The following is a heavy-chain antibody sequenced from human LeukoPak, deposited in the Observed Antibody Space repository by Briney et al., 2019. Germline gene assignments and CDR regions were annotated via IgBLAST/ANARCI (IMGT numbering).Heavy chain of an antibody. CDR2: INPNSGNT. V-gene: IGHV1-8*02. D-gene: IGHD2-2*01. CDR1: GYTFTGYY. Sequence: ASVKVSCKASGYTFTGYYMHWVRQAPGQGLEWMGWINPNSGNTGYAQKFQGRVTMTRNTSISTAYMELSSLRSEDTAVYYCARGQPDYYYYYMDVWGKGTTVTISS. CDR3: ARGQPDYYYYYMDV. J-gene: IGHJ6*03.